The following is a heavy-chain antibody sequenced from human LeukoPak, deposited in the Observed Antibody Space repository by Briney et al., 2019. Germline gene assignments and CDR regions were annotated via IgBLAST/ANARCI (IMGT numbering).Heavy chain of an antibody. J-gene: IGHJ4*02. V-gene: IGHV1-69*13. D-gene: IGHD2-15*01. CDR2: IIPIFGTA. Sequence: ASVKVSCKASGGTFSSYAISWVRQAPGQGLEWMGGIIPIFGTASYAQKFQGRVTITADESTSTAYMELSSLRSEDTAVYYCARDRLTYCSGGSCYSFKSSPILYYFDYWGQGTLVTVSS. CDR1: GGTFSSYA. CDR3: ARDRLTYCSGGSCYSFKSSPILYYFDY.